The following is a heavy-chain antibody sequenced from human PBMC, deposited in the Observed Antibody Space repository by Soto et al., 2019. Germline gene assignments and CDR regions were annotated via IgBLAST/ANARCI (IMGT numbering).Heavy chain of an antibody. CDR2: IIPLFGTA. CDR3: ARSQDSSGYWNNCFDP. V-gene: IGHV1-69*13. CDR1: GGTLSTYT. D-gene: IGHD3-22*01. J-gene: IGHJ5*02. Sequence: SVKVSCKASGGTLSTYTMTWVRQAPGQGLEWMGGIIPLFGTANYAQKFQGRVTITADESTSTVYMELSSLRSEDTAVYYCARSQDSSGYWNNCFDPWGQGTLVTVSS.